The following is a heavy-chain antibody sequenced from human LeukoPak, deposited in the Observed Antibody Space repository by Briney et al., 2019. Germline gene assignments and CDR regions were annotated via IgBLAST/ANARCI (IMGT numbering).Heavy chain of an antibody. CDR3: ARGIVVVTAIRIWFDP. CDR2: MNPKCGNT. D-gene: IGHD2-21*02. Sequence: ASVTVSCKASGYTFTSYDINWVRQPTGQGLEWMGWMNPKCGNTGYAQKFQGRITMTRNTSISTANMELSSLRSEDTAVYYCARGIVVVTAIRIWFDPWGQGTLVTVFS. V-gene: IGHV1-8*01. CDR1: GYTFTSYD. J-gene: IGHJ5*02.